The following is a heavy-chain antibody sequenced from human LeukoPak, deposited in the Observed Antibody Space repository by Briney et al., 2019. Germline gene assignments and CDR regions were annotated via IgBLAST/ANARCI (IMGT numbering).Heavy chain of an antibody. V-gene: IGHV1-46*01. D-gene: IGHD4-17*01. CDR3: ARDGQRDSWDYAGNAFDI. CDR1: GYTFTSYY. J-gene: IGHJ3*02. CDR2: INPSGGST. Sequence: ASVKVSCKASGYTFTSYYMHWVRQAPGQGLEWMGIINPSGGSTSYAQKFQGRVTMTRDTSTSTVYMELSSLRSEDTAVYYCARDGQRDSWDYAGNAFDIWGQGTMVTVSS.